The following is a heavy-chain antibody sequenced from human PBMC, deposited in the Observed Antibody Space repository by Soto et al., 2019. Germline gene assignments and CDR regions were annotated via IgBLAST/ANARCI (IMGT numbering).Heavy chain of an antibody. CDR1: GDTISVYT. V-gene: IGHV1-69*04. CDR3: ARDPQGSRRDAFDI. CDR2: IIPILGIA. Sequence: SVEVSWKASGDTISVYTIGWRLKTPGQGLEWMGRIIPILGIANYAQKFQGRVTITADKSTSTAYMELSSLRSEDTAVYYCARDPQGSRRDAFDIWGQGTMVTVSS. J-gene: IGHJ3*02.